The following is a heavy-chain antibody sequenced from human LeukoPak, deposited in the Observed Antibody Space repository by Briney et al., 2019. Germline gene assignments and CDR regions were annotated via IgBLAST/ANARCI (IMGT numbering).Heavy chain of an antibody. Sequence: PGRSLRLSCTATGFTFGDYALSWFRQAPGKGLEWVGFIRSRGYGGTTEYAASVKGRFTISRDDSKSIAYLQMNSLKTEDTALYYCTGRMTFDYWGQGTLVTVSS. CDR1: GFTFGDYA. D-gene: IGHD2-21*02. CDR3: TGRMTFDY. J-gene: IGHJ4*02. CDR2: IRSRGYGGTT. V-gene: IGHV3-49*03.